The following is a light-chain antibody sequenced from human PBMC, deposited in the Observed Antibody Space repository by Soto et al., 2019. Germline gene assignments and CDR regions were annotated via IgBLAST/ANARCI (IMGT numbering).Light chain of an antibody. CDR1: NSDVGGYNY. Sequence: QSALTQPASVSGSPGQSITISCTGTNSDVGGYNYVSWYKQHPGKAPKLMIYDVSNRPSGVSNRFSGSKSGNTASLTISGLQAEDEADYYCSSYTSSRVFGGGTKLTVL. V-gene: IGLV2-14*01. J-gene: IGLJ3*02. CDR3: SSYTSSRV. CDR2: DVS.